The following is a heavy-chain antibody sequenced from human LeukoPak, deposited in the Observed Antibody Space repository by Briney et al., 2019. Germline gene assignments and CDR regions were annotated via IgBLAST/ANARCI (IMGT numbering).Heavy chain of an antibody. D-gene: IGHD3-22*01. V-gene: IGHV3-23*01. CDR1: GFTFSSYA. CDR3: AREPYYYDSSGYYGFFDY. Sequence: PGGSLRLSCAASGFTFSSYAMSWVRQAPGKGLEWVSAISGSGGSTYYADSVKGRFTISRDNSKNTLYLQMNSLRAEDTAVYYCAREPYYYDSSGYYGFFDYWGQGTLVTVSS. CDR2: ISGSGGST. J-gene: IGHJ4*02.